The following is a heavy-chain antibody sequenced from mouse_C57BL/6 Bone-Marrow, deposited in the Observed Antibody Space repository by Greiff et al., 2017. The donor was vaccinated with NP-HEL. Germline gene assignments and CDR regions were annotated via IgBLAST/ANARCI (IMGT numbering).Heavy chain of an antibody. V-gene: IGHV2-2*01. CDR1: GFSLTSYG. CDR3: ARKIYYGNHNYAMDY. D-gene: IGHD2-1*01. J-gene: IGHJ4*01. Sequence: QVHVKQSGPGLVQPSQSLSITCTVSGFSLTSYGVHWVRQSPGKGLEWLGVIWSGGGTDYNAAFISRLSISKDNSKSQVFFKMNSLQADDTAIYDCARKIYYGNHNYAMDYWGQGTTVTVSS. CDR2: IWSGGGT.